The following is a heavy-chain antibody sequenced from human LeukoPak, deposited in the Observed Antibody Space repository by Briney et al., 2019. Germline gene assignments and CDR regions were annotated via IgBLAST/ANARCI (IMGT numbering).Heavy chain of an antibody. CDR1: CYRFTSYW. Sequence: GGALKIPFNGSCYRFTSYWIGWVRPLPGKGLEWMGIIYPGDSDTRYSPSFQGQVTISADKSISTAYLQWSSLKASDTAMYYCAMISVIQLWLLDPWGEGTVVSVS. J-gene: IGHJ5*02. V-gene: IGHV5-51*01. D-gene: IGHD5-18*01. CDR2: IYPGDSDT. CDR3: AMISVIQLWLLDP.